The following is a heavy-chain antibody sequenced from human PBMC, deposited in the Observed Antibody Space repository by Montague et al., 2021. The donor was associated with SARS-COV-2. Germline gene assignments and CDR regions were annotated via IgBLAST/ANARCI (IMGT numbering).Heavy chain of an antibody. Sequence: SLRLSCAASGFTFSNFNMYWVRQTPGKGLEWVGFISYDENNKYYADSVKGRFTIFRDNSKNTLYLQMNSLRADDTAIYYCAGDSFGMDVWGQGTTVTVSS. V-gene: IGHV3-30-3*01. CDR1: GFTFSNFN. CDR3: AGDSFGMDV. J-gene: IGHJ6*02. CDR2: ISYDENNK.